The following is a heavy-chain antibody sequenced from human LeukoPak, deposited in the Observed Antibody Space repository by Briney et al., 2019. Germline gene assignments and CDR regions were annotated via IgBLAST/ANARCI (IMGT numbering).Heavy chain of an antibody. V-gene: IGHV3-64*01. Sequence: GGSLRLSCAASGFIFNNYAMHWVRQAPGKGLEYVSGISSNGVAAYYANSVKGRFTISRDNSKNTLYLQMASLRAEDTAVYYCASKRGRDGYNLYYFDYWGQGTLVTVSS. CDR1: GFIFNNYA. CDR2: ISSNGVAA. CDR3: ASKRGRDGYNLYYFDY. D-gene: IGHD5-24*01. J-gene: IGHJ4*02.